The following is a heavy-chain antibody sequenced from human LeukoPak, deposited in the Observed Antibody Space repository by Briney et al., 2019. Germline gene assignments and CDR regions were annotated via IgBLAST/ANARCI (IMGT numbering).Heavy chain of an antibody. CDR2: INHSGST. Sequence: PSETLSLTCAVYGGSFSGYYWSWIRQPPGKGLEWIGEINHSGSTNYNPSLKSRVTISVDTSKNQFSLKLSSVTAADTAVYYCARGHRGGFDYWGQGNLVTVSS. D-gene: IGHD1-14*01. V-gene: IGHV4-34*01. CDR1: GGSFSGYY. CDR3: ARGHRGGFDY. J-gene: IGHJ4*02.